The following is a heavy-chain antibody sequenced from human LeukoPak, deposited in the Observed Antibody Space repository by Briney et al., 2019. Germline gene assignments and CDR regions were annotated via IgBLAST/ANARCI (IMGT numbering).Heavy chain of an antibody. V-gene: IGHV1-69*05. CDR3: ARGYYDSSGYYYPFGY. CDR2: IIPIFGTA. J-gene: IGHJ4*02. Sequence: SVKVSCKASGGTFSSYAISWVRQAPGQGLEWMGGIIPIFGTANYAQKFQGRVTITTDESTSTAYMELSSLRSEDTAVYYCARGYYDSSGYYYPFGYWGQGTLATVSS. CDR1: GGTFSSYA. D-gene: IGHD3-22*01.